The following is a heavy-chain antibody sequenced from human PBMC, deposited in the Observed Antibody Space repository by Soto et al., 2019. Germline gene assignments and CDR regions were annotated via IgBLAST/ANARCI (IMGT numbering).Heavy chain of an antibody. J-gene: IGHJ5*02. CDR2: ISYDGSNK. CDR1: GFTFSSYG. CDR3: AKGGQWLVRTAGFDP. Sequence: QVQLVESGGGVVQPGRSLRLSCAASGFTFSSYGMHWVRQAPGKGLEWVAVISYDGSNKYYVDSVKDRFTISRDNSKNTLYLQMNSLRAEDTAVYYCAKGGQWLVRTAGFDPWGQGTLVTVSS. V-gene: IGHV3-30*18. D-gene: IGHD6-19*01.